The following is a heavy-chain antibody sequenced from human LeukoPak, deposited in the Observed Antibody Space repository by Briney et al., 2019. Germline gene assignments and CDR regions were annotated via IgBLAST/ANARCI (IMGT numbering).Heavy chain of an antibody. Sequence: GGSPRLSCAASGXTFDDYGMSWVRQAPGKGREWVSGINWNGGSTGYAGSVKGRFTISRDNAKNSLYLQMNSLRAEDTALYYCARGGWFGELLFDYWGQGTLVTVSS. V-gene: IGHV3-20*04. CDR3: ARGGWFGELLFDY. CDR1: GXTFDDYG. D-gene: IGHD3-10*01. CDR2: INWNGGST. J-gene: IGHJ4*02.